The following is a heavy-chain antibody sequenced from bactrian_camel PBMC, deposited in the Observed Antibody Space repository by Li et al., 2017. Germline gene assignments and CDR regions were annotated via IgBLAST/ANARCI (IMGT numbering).Heavy chain of an antibody. V-gene: IGHV3S31*01. J-gene: IGHJ4*01. CDR2: IVIRDGRT. CDR1: GYTSRSNC. D-gene: IGHD3*01. CDR3: AAKPLCYITDSVRSLSSSTYAY. Sequence: DVQLVKSGGGSVQAGGSLRLSCTVAGYTSRSNCLGWFRRTDEQEREGLAAIVIRDGRTYIADSVKGRFTISQDMAKNTLFLQMNSLNPEDTAMYYCAAKPLCYITDSVRSLSSSTYAYWGQGTQVTVS.